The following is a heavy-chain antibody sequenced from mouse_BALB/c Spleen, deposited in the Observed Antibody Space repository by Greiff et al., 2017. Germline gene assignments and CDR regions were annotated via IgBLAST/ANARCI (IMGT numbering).Heavy chain of an antibody. V-gene: IGHV5-17*02. D-gene: IGHD2-3*01. Sequence: EVQGVESGGGLVQPGGSRKLSCAASGFTFSSFGMHWVRQAPEKGLEWVAYISSGSSTIYYADTVKGRFTISRDNPKNTLFLQMTSLRSEDTAMYYCARMNDGYPDYWGQGATLTVSS. J-gene: IGHJ2*01. CDR3: ARMNDGYPDY. CDR1: GFTFSSFG. CDR2: ISSGSSTI.